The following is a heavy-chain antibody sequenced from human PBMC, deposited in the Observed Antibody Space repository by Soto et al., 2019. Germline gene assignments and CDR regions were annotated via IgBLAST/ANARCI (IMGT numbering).Heavy chain of an antibody. CDR3: ATASLRRVFDY. CDR2: INPSGGST. J-gene: IGHJ4*02. V-gene: IGHV1-46*01. CDR1: GYTFTRYY. Sequence: VKVSCKASGYTFTRYYMHWVRQAPGQGLEWMGMINPSGGSTTYAQKFQGRVTMTEDTSTDTAYMELSSLRSEDTAVYYCATASLRRVFDYWGQGTLVTVSS. D-gene: IGHD3-16*02.